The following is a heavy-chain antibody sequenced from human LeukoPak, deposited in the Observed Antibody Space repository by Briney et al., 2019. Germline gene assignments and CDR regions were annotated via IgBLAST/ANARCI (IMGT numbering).Heavy chain of an antibody. CDR2: IWNDGSDM. CDR1: GFTFSTYG. V-gene: IGHV3-33*01. J-gene: IGHJ2*01. D-gene: IGHD3-10*01. Sequence: PGGSLRLSCAASGFTFSTYGMHWVRQAPGKGLEWVALIWNDGSDMSYADSVKGRFTISGDNSKNTLDLQMNSLRAEDMAVYYCARGPWASGTQITSLDLWGRGTLVTVSS. CDR3: ARGPWASGTQITSLDL.